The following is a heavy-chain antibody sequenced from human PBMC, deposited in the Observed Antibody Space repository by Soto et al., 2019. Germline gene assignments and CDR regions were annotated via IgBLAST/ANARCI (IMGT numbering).Heavy chain of an antibody. CDR1: GYTFTSYA. D-gene: IGHD2-21*02. Sequence: QVQLVQSGAEEKKPGASVKVSCKASGYTFTSYAMHWVRQAPGQRLEWMGWINAGNGNTKYSQKFQGRVTITRDTSASTAYMELSSLGSEDTAVDYCARSIVVVTALDYWGQGTLVTVSS. CDR2: INAGNGNT. J-gene: IGHJ4*02. CDR3: ARSIVVVTALDY. V-gene: IGHV1-3*05.